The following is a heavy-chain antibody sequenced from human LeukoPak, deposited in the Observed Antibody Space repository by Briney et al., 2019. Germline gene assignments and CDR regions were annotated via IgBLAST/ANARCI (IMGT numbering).Heavy chain of an antibody. CDR2: ISGSGGST. CDR3: ARDREYSYDRTWLDY. D-gene: IGHD5-18*01. Sequence: GGSLRLSCAASGFTFSSYAMSWVRQAPGKGLEWVSAISGSGGSTYYADSVKGRFTISRDNSKNTLYLQMNSLRAEDTAVYYCARDREYSYDRTWLDYWGQGTLVTVSS. V-gene: IGHV3-23*01. CDR1: GFTFSSYA. J-gene: IGHJ4*02.